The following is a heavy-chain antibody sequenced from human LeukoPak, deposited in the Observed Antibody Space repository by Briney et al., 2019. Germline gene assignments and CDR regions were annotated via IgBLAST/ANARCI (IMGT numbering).Heavy chain of an antibody. Sequence: GGSLRLSCTASGFTFSTYAMHWVRQAPGKGLEWVTVISYDGTNKYHADSVKGRFTISRDNSKNTLYLQMNSLRAEDTAVYYCARDYLGYYFDYWGQGTLVTVSS. D-gene: IGHD3-16*01. J-gene: IGHJ4*02. CDR2: ISYDGTNK. V-gene: IGHV3-30-3*01. CDR3: ARDYLGYYFDY. CDR1: GFTFSTYA.